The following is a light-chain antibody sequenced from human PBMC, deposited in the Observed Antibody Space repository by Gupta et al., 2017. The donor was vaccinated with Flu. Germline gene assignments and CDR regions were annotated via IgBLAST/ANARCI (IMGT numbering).Light chain of an antibody. CDR3: QQRYSTPRT. Sequence: DIQMTQSPSSLSASVGDRVTITCRASQSISSYLNWYQQKPGKAPKLLIYAASSVQSGVPSRFSGSGYGTDFTLTISRRQPEDFATYYCQQRYSTPRTFGQGTXVEIK. J-gene: IGKJ1*01. CDR2: AAS. V-gene: IGKV1-39*01. CDR1: QSISSY.